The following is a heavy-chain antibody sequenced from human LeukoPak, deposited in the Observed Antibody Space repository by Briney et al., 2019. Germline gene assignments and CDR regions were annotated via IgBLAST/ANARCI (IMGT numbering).Heavy chain of an antibody. Sequence: ASVKVSCKASGGTFSSYTISWVRQAPGQGLEWMGGIIPIFGTANYAQKFQGRVTITADKSTSTAYMELSSLRSEDTAVYYCASRGGLRLGELSSDGDYWGQGTLVTVSS. D-gene: IGHD3-16*02. J-gene: IGHJ4*02. V-gene: IGHV1-69*06. CDR3: ASRGGLRLGELSSDGDY. CDR1: GGTFSSYT. CDR2: IIPIFGTA.